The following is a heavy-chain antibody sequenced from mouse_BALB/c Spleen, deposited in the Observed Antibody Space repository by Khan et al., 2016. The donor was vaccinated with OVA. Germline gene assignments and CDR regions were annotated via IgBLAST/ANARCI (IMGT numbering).Heavy chain of an antibody. J-gene: IGHJ3*01. V-gene: IGHV1-54*03. D-gene: IGHD3-2*02. CDR3: ARSGYGFGAY. CDR2: INPGSGDI. Sequence: QVQLKQSGAELVRPGTSVQVSCKASGYAFTDYLIEWLKQRPGQGLEWIGVINPGSGDITYNENFMDKATLTADKSSSTAYMQLTSLTSDDSAVYFCARSGYGFGAYWGPGTLVTVSA. CDR1: GYAFTDYL.